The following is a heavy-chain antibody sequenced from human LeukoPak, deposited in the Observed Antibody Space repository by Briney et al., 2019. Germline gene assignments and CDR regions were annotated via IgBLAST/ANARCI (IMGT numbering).Heavy chain of an antibody. D-gene: IGHD1-26*01. Sequence: SETLSLTCAVYGGSFSGYYWSWIRQPPGKGLEWIGYIYYSGSTYYNPSLKSRVTISVDTSKNQFSLKLSSVTAADTAVYYCARGLGAGNPNDAFDIWGQGTMVTVSS. CDR3: ARGLGAGNPNDAFDI. J-gene: IGHJ3*02. V-gene: IGHV4-34*09. CDR1: GGSFSGYY. CDR2: IYYSGST.